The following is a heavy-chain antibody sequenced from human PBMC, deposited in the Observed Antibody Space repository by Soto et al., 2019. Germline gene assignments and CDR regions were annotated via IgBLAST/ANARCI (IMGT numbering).Heavy chain of an antibody. CDR2: ISSTTNYI. Sequence: VGSLRLSFAASGFTFTRYSMNWVRQAPGKGLEWVSSISSTTNYIYYADSMKVRFTVSRDNAKNSVYLEMNSLSAEDTAVYYCARESEDLTSNFDYWGQGT. J-gene: IGHJ4*02. CDR3: ARESEDLTSNFDY. V-gene: IGHV3-21*01. CDR1: GFTFTRYS.